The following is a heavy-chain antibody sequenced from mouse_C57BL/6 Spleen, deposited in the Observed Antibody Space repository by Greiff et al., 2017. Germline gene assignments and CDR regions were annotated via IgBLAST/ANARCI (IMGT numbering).Heavy chain of an antibody. D-gene: IGHD1-1*01. J-gene: IGHJ2*01. CDR2: IDPETGGT. CDR3: TKITTVVATPFDY. Sequence: QVQLQQSGAELVRPGASVTLSCKASGYSFTDYEMHWVKQTPVHGLEWIGAIDPETGGTAYNQKFKGKAILTADKSSSTAYMELRSLTSEDSAVXYCTKITTVVATPFDYWGQGTTLTVSS. CDR1: GYSFTDYE. V-gene: IGHV1-15*01.